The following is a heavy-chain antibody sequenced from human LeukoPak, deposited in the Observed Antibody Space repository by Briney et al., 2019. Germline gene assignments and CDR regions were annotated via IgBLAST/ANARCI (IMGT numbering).Heavy chain of an antibody. CDR1: GFTFSSYA. Sequence: GGPLRLSCAASGFTFSSYAMSRVRQALGKGLEWVSAISGSGGSTYYADSVKGRFTISRDNSKNTLYLQMNSLRAEDTAVYYCANEPAAGYSSSWYQWGQGTLVTVSS. D-gene: IGHD6-13*01. J-gene: IGHJ4*02. CDR2: ISGSGGST. V-gene: IGHV3-23*01. CDR3: ANEPAAGYSSSWYQ.